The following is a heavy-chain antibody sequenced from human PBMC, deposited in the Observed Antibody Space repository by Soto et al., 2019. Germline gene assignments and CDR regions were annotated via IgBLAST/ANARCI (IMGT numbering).Heavy chain of an antibody. CDR2: MNAVSGFT. V-gene: IGHV1-8*01. J-gene: IGHJ4*02. CDR3: ATSQQLRY. CDR1: GYTLDRDD. D-gene: IGHD6-13*01. Sequence: AAGKVSCKASGYTLDRDDINWVRQATGQGLELIGWMNAVSGFTGXSQKFQDRVXMTRNMSINTSXIELNXLRVEDTAVYYCATSQQLRYWCQGTPVTVSS.